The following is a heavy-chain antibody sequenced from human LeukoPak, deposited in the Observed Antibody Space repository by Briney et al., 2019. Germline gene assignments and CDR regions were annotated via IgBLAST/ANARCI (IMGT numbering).Heavy chain of an antibody. CDR1: GYTFTSYY. Sequence: ASVKVSCKASGYTFTSYYMHWVRQAPGQGLEWMGIINPSGGSTSYAQKFQGRVTMTRDMSTSTVYMELSTLRSEDMAVYYCARTGPPGYCSSTSCYYYNGMDVWGQGATVTVSS. CDR3: ARTGPPGYCSSTSCYYYNGMDV. D-gene: IGHD2-2*01. CDR2: INPSGGST. V-gene: IGHV1-46*01. J-gene: IGHJ6*02.